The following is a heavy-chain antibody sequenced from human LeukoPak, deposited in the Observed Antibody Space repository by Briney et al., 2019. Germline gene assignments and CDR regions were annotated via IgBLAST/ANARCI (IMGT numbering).Heavy chain of an antibody. D-gene: IGHD3-22*01. CDR3: ARAQYYYDSSGYYSQEANFDY. V-gene: IGHV3-33*01. CDR2: ICYDGSNK. J-gene: IGHJ4*02. Sequence: GGSLRLSCAASGFTFSSYGMPWVRQAPGKGLEWVAVICYDGSNKYYADSVKGRFTISRDNSKNTLYLQMNSLRAEDTAVYYCARAQYYYDSSGYYSQEANFDYWGQGTLVTVSS. CDR1: GFTFSSYG.